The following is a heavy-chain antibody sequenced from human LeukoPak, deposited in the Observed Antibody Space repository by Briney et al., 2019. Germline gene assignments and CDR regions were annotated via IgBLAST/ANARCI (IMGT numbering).Heavy chain of an antibody. CDR1: GGSFSGYY. CDR3: ARSPGYSSSWYLDY. J-gene: IGHJ4*02. Sequence: SETLSLTCAVYGGSFSGYYWSWIRQPAGKGLEWIGRIYTSGSTNYNPSLKSRVTISVDTSKNQFSLKLSSVTAADTAVCYCARSPGYSSSWYLDYWGQGTLVTVSS. CDR2: IYTSGST. D-gene: IGHD6-13*01. V-gene: IGHV4-59*10.